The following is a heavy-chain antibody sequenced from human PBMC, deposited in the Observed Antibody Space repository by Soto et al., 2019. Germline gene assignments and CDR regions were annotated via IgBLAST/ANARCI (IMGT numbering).Heavy chain of an antibody. D-gene: IGHD5-12*01. CDR3: ARSDGYSGYDGLDY. CDR1: GGSIDSYY. J-gene: IGHJ4*02. Sequence: SETLSLTCTVSGGSIDSYYGSWIRQPPGKGLECIGYIYYTGSTNYNPSLKSRVTISVDTSRNQFSLRLTSVSAADTAVYYCARSDGYSGYDGLDYWGQGILVTVSS. CDR2: IYYTGST. V-gene: IGHV4-59*01.